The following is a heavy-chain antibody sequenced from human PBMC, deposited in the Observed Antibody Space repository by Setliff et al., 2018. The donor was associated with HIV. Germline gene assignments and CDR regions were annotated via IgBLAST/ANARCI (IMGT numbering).Heavy chain of an antibody. CDR1: GGSIYGSDYY. V-gene: IGHV4-39*01. CDR2: IHYSGST. Sequence: PSETLSLTCTVSGGSIYGSDYYWGWIRQPPGKGLESIGSIHYSGSTYYKPSLKSRVTISVDTSKNQFSLKLSSVTAADTAMYYCARRHTAFDPWGQGTLVTVSS. D-gene: IGHD5-18*01. J-gene: IGHJ5*02. CDR3: ARRHTAFDP.